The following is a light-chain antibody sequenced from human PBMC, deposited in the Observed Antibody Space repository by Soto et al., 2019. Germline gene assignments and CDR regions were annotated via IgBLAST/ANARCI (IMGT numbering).Light chain of an antibody. CDR1: SSDVGGYNY. V-gene: IGLV2-14*01. Sequence: QSVLTQPASVSGSPVQSITISCTGTSSDVGGYNYVSWYQQHPGKAPKLMIYDVSNRPSGVSNRFSGSKSGNTASLTISGLQAEDEADYYCSSYTSSSPYVFGTGTKATVL. CDR2: DVS. J-gene: IGLJ1*01. CDR3: SSYTSSSPYV.